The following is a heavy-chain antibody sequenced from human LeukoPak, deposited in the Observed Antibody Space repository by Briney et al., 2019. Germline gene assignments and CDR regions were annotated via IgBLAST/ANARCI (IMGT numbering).Heavy chain of an antibody. CDR2: MNPNSGNT. V-gene: IGHV1-8*01. D-gene: IGHD3-10*01. Sequence: ASVKVSCKASGYTFTSYDINWVRQATGQGLEWMGWMNPNSGNTGYAQKFQGRVTMTRNTSISTAYVELSSLRSEDTAVYYCARRRFGEFRNWFDPWGQGTLVTVSS. CDR3: ARRRFGEFRNWFDP. J-gene: IGHJ5*02. CDR1: GYTFTSYD.